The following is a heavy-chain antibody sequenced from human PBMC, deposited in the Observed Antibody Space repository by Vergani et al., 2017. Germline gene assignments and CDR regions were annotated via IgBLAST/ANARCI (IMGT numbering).Heavy chain of an antibody. D-gene: IGHD5-24*01. CDR2: ISSSSSTI. Sequence: EVQLVESGGGLVQPGRSLRLSCAASGFTFSSYGMHWVRQAPGKGLEWVSYISSSSSTIYYADSVKGRFTISRDNAKNSLYLQMNSLRAEDTAVYYCARPSRRDGYNLFYWGQGTLVTVSS. CDR1: GFTFSSYG. CDR3: ARPSRRDGYNLFY. V-gene: IGHV3-48*01. J-gene: IGHJ4*02.